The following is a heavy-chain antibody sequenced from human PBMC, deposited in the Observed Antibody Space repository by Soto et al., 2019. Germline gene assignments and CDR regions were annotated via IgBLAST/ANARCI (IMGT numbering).Heavy chain of an antibody. CDR3: ARTSYDSSGTAADP. CDR1: GGSISSGGYY. Sequence: QVQLQESGPGLVKPSQTLSLTCTVSGGSISSGGYYWSWIRQHPGKGLEWIGYIYYSGSTYYNPSRRSRVTIXVXTXXNKFSLKLSSVPAADTAVYYCARTSYDSSGTAADPWGQGTLVTVSS. CDR2: IYYSGST. J-gene: IGHJ5*02. V-gene: IGHV4-31*03. D-gene: IGHD3-22*01.